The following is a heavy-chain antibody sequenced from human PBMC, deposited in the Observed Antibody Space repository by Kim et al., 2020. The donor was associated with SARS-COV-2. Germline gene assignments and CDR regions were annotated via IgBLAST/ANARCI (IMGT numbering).Heavy chain of an antibody. J-gene: IGHJ5*02. Sequence: GGSLRLSCAASGFTFRSYWMHWVRQAPGKGLVWVSCINSDGSRTSHADSVKGRFTLSRDNAKNTLYLQMNSLRAEDTAVYYCARGGIANNWFDPWGQGTLVTVSS. CDR2: INSDGSRT. CDR3: ARGGIANNWFDP. D-gene: IGHD6-13*01. V-gene: IGHV3-74*01. CDR1: GFTFRSYW.